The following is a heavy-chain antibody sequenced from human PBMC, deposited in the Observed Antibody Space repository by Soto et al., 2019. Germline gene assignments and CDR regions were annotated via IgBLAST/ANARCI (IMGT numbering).Heavy chain of an antibody. CDR3: ARDLEITMIVVVITDGAFDI. CDR2: ISYDGSNK. J-gene: IGHJ3*02. Sequence: SLRLSCAASGFTFSSYAMHWVRQAPGKGLEWVAVISYDGSNKYYADSVKGRFTISRDNSKNTLYLQMNSLRAEDTAVYYCARDLEITMIVVVITDGAFDIWGQGTMVTVSS. V-gene: IGHV3-30-3*01. CDR1: GFTFSSYA. D-gene: IGHD3-22*01.